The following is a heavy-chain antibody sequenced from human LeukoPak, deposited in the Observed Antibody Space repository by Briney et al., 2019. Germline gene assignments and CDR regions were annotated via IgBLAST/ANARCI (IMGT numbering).Heavy chain of an antibody. D-gene: IGHD1-1*01. CDR2: IGTAGDT. J-gene: IGHJ4*02. V-gene: IGHV3-13*01. CDR1: GFTLSSYD. Sequence: GGSLRLSCAASGFTLSSYDMHWVRQATGKGLEWVSAIGTAGDTYYPGSVKGRFTISRENAKNSLYLQMNNLRAEDTAVYYCAREHRERAVADYWGQGTLVTVSS. CDR3: AREHRERAVADY.